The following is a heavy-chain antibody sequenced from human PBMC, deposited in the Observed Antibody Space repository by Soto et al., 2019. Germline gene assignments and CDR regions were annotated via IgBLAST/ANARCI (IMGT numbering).Heavy chain of an antibody. J-gene: IGHJ4*02. CDR3: PRDDSSGYYLLPLDY. CDR2: ITSSGTI. V-gene: IGHV3-48*02. Sequence: PWGSLRFACASSGFTFSICTMKWVRQSPGKGLEWVSYITSSGTIYYADSVKGRFTISRDNAKNSLYLQMNSLRDEDTAVYYCPRDDSSGYYLLPLDYWGQGTMVTVSS. CDR1: GFTFSICT. D-gene: IGHD3-22*01.